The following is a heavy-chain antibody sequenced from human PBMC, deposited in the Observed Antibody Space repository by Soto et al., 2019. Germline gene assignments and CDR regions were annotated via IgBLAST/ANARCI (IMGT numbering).Heavy chain of an antibody. D-gene: IGHD4-17*01. Sequence: VGSLRLSGAASGFTFSTYARNWVRQAPGKGLEWVSAISGSGGSTYYADSVRGRFTISRDNSIDTLYLQMSSLRTEDTAVYYCAHPRGYGVFDAFDIWGQGTMVPV. J-gene: IGHJ3*02. CDR3: AHPRGYGVFDAFDI. CDR1: GFTFSTYA. V-gene: IGHV3-23*01. CDR2: ISGSGGST.